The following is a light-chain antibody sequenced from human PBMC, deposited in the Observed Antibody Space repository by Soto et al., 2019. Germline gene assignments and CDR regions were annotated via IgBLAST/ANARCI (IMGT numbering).Light chain of an antibody. CDR1: QSINRD. Sequence: EIVMTQSPATLSVSPGESATLSCRASQSINRDLAWYVQKPGQAPRRVIYGASTWGTGVPPRFTGSGSGTEFSLPFSGLQSEDFAVYYCQQSHSWQITFGQGTRLENK. CDR3: QQSHSWQIT. J-gene: IGKJ5*01. CDR2: GAS. V-gene: IGKV3D-15*01.